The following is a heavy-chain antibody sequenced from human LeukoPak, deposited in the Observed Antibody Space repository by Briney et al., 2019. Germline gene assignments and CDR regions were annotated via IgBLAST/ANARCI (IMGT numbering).Heavy chain of an antibody. Sequence: GGSLRLSCAASGFTFSSYAMSWVRQAPGKGLEWVSAISGSGGSTYYADSVKGRFTISRDNSKNTLYLQMNSLKAEDTAVYYCTTDNGDYGMDWWGQGTLVTVSS. D-gene: IGHD4-17*01. V-gene: IGHV3-23*01. CDR2: ISGSGGST. CDR3: TTDNGDYGMDW. J-gene: IGHJ4*02. CDR1: GFTFSSYA.